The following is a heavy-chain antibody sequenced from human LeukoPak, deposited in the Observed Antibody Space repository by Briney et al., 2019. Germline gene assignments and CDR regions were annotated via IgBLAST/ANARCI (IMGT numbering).Heavy chain of an antibody. Sequence: GAPVKVSCRASGYIFTDYRIHWVRQAPGKGLEWMGGFDPEDGETIYAQKFQGRVTMTEDTSTDTAYMELSSLRSEDTAVYYCATGFQSDYDSSGPGGYFDYWGQGTLVTVSS. CDR3: ATGFQSDYDSSGPGGYFDY. V-gene: IGHV1-24*01. CDR2: FDPEDGET. CDR1: GYIFTDYR. D-gene: IGHD3-22*01. J-gene: IGHJ4*02.